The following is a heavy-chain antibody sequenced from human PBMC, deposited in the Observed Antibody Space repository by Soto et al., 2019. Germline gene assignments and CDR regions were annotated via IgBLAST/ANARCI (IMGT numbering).Heavy chain of an antibody. Sequence: QLQLVQSGAEVERPGASVRVSCKAYGYPFSKYGISWIRQAPGQGLEWMGWIKPDNGDTNYAQKFQGRVTMNTDTSSNPAYMELRSLRTDDTAVDFCAASFRSGFRPLGQGTLVSVSS. CDR3: AASFRSGFRP. J-gene: IGHJ5*02. D-gene: IGHD3-10*01. CDR2: IKPDNGDT. CDR1: GYPFSKYG. V-gene: IGHV1-18*04.